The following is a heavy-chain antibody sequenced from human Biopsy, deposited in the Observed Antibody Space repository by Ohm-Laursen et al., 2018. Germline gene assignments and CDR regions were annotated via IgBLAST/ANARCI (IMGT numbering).Heavy chain of an antibody. CDR1: VFTFDDYA. J-gene: IGHJ4*02. CDR2: IFRNSGNI. D-gene: IGHD3-3*01. CDR3: ATIAGWGSSPDLRPY. Sequence: SLRLSCAASVFTFDDYAMHWVRQPPGKGLEWVSGIFRNSGNIDYAASVKGRFTISRDNAKNSLYLQMNSLIPEDTAFYYCATIAGWGSSPDLRPYWGQGTLVTVSS. V-gene: IGHV3-9*01.